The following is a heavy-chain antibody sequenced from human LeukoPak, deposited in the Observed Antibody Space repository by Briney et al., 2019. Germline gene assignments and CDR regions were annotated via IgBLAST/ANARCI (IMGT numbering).Heavy chain of an antibody. D-gene: IGHD6-13*01. CDR1: GFTFSSYA. Sequence: GGSLRLSCAASGFTFSSYAMSWVRQAPGKGREWVSAISGSGGSTYYADSVKGRFTISRDNSKNTLYLQMNSLRAEDTAVYYCAKDGSPWGIAAAGTGNYYYYGMDVWGQGTTVTVSS. V-gene: IGHV3-23*01. J-gene: IGHJ6*02. CDR3: AKDGSPWGIAAAGTGNYYYYGMDV. CDR2: ISGSGGST.